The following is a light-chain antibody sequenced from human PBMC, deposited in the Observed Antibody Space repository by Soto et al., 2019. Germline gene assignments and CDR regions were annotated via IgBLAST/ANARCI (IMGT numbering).Light chain of an antibody. CDR3: SSYTTSSPYVV. CDR1: SSDVGGYNY. Sequence: QSALTQPASVSGSPGQSITISCTGTSSDVGGYNYVSWYQQHPGKAPKLMIYDVSNRPSGGSTRFSGSKSGNTASLTISGLQAEDEADYYCSSYTTSSPYVVFGGGTMLTVL. CDR2: DVS. J-gene: IGLJ2*01. V-gene: IGLV2-14*01.